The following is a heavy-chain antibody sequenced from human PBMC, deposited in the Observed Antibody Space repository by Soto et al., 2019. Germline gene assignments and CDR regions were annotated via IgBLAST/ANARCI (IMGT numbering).Heavy chain of an antibody. CDR1: GFTFSSYAM. D-gene: IGHD1-26*01. CDR3: ARVYSGSYSDS. CDR2: IFHSGST. Sequence: GSLRLSCAASGFTFSSYAMSWVRQPPGKGLEWIGEIFHSGSTNYNPSLKTRVTISVDESKNQFSLKVTSVTAADTAVYYCARVYSGSYSDSWGQGTLVTVSS. J-gene: IGHJ4*02. V-gene: IGHV4-4*02.